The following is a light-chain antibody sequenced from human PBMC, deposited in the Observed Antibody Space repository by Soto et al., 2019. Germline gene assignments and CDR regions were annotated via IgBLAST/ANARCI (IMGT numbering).Light chain of an antibody. Sequence: EIVLTQSPDTLSLSPGERTTLSCRASQSVSSSLASYPQKPGQAPRLLIYDASNRATGIPARFSGSGSGTDFTLTISSLEPEDFAVYYCQQRSNWPPEVTFGPGTKVDIK. V-gene: IGKV3-11*01. J-gene: IGKJ3*01. CDR2: DAS. CDR3: QQRSNWPPEVT. CDR1: QSVSSS.